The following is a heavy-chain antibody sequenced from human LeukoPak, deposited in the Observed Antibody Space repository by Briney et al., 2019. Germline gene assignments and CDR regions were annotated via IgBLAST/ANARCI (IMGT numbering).Heavy chain of an antibody. CDR2: IYSGGST. Sequence: GGSLRLSCAASGFTVSSNYMSWVRQAPGKGLEWVSVIYSGGSTYYADSVKGRFTISRDNSKNTLYLQMNSLRTEDTAVYYCARDGITIFGVVTYDYWGQGTLVTVSS. CDR1: GFTVSSNY. D-gene: IGHD3-3*01. V-gene: IGHV3-66*02. CDR3: ARDGITIFGVVTYDY. J-gene: IGHJ4*02.